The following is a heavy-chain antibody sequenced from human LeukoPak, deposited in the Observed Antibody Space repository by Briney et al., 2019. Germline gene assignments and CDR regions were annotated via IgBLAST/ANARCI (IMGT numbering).Heavy chain of an antibody. D-gene: IGHD6-19*01. CDR3: AKDRGSGWYGGNAFDI. Sequence: PGGSLRLSCAASGFTFDDYAMHWVRQAPGKGLEWVSGISWNSGSIGYADSVKGRFTISRDNAKNSLYLQMNSLRAEDTALYYCAKDRGSGWYGGNAFDIWGRGTMVTVSS. CDR1: GFTFDDYA. V-gene: IGHV3-9*01. CDR2: ISWNSGSI. J-gene: IGHJ3*02.